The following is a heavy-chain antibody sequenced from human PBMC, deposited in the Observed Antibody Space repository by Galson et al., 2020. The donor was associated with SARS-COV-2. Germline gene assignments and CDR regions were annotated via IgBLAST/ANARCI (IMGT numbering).Heavy chain of an antibody. CDR3: AKDPLYSGHDYFDY. Sequence: GESLKISCAASGFTFSRYAMSWVRQAPGKGPEWVSVIYSGGSTYYADSVRGRFTISRDNSKDTVYLQMSSLRLEDTAVYYFAKDPLYSGHDYFDYWGQGTLVTVSS. CDR2: IYSGGST. V-gene: IGHV3-23*03. J-gene: IGHJ4*02. CDR1: GFTFSRYA. D-gene: IGHD5-12*01.